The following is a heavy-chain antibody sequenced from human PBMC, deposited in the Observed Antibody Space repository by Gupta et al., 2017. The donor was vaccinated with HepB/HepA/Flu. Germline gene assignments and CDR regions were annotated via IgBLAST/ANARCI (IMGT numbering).Heavy chain of an antibody. D-gene: IGHD3-10*01. V-gene: IGHV3-23*01. Sequence: EVQLLESGGGLVQPGGSLRLSCAASGLTFSSYAMSWSRKAPGKGVEWVSSFSGSGSSTYYADSVKGRFTLSRHNSKNTLYLQITSLRAEETAVYYCAKAPYYYGSGSYYYFDSWGQGTLVTVSS. CDR1: GLTFSSYA. J-gene: IGHJ4*02. CDR2: FSGSGSST. CDR3: AKAPYYYGSGSYYYFDS.